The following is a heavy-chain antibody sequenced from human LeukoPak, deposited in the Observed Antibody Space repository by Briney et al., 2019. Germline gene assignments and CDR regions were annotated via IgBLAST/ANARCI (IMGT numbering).Heavy chain of an antibody. V-gene: IGHV3-9*01. CDR2: ISWNSGSI. J-gene: IGHJ4*02. CDR3: AKSFAYDILTGYLDY. Sequence: GGSLRLSCAASGFTFDDYAMHWVRQAPGKGLEWVSGISWNSGSIGYADSVKGRFTISRDNAKNSLYLQMNSLRAEDTALYYCAKSFAYDILTGYLDYWGQGTLVTVSS. D-gene: IGHD3-9*01. CDR1: GFTFDDYA.